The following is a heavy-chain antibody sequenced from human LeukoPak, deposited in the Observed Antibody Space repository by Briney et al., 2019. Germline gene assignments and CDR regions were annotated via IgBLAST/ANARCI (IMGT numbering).Heavy chain of an antibody. Sequence: SQTLSLTCTVSGGSISSGTYYWTWIRQHPGKGLEWIGYIYYSGSTYYNPSLKNRVTISVDTSKNQFSLMLSSVTAADTAVYYCARAYKMAAAGTEDFDYWGQGTLVTVSS. CDR2: IYYSGST. CDR3: ARAYKMAAAGTEDFDY. D-gene: IGHD6-13*01. CDR1: GGSISSGTYY. V-gene: IGHV4-31*03. J-gene: IGHJ4*02.